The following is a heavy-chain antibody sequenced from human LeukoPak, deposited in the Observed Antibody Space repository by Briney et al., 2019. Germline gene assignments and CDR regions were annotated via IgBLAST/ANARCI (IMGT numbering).Heavy chain of an antibody. Sequence: GGSLRLSCAASGFTFSSYGMHWVRQAPGKGLEWVAFIRYVGTNKNYADSVKGRFTISRDNSKNTLYLQMNSLRAEDTAVYYCAKDESGYERIYYSYYMDVWGKGTTVTVSS. CDR3: AKDESGYERIYYSYYMDV. V-gene: IGHV3-30*02. CDR2: IRYVGTNK. D-gene: IGHD5-12*01. J-gene: IGHJ6*03. CDR1: GFTFSSYG.